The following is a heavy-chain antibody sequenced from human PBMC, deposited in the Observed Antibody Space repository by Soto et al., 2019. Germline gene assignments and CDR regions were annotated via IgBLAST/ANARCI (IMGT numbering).Heavy chain of an antibody. V-gene: IGHV1-18*01. CDR2: STHTGNT. CDR3: ARSGEHPLDY. D-gene: IGHD1-26*01. J-gene: IGHJ4*02. CDR1: GYAFPHYV. Sequence: QVRLVQSGPEVKKPGASVKVSRKTSGYAFPHYVINWVRQAPGHGLEWMGFSTHTGNTNYAQNFQGRVVLTTDTSTSTAYMEVTSLRSDDTAVYYCARSGEHPLDYWGQGTPVTVSS.